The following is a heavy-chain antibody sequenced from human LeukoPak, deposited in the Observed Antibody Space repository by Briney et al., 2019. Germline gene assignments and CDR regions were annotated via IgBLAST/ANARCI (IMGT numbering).Heavy chain of an antibody. CDR1: GFTFSSYD. Sequence: GGSLRLSCAASGFTFSSYDMHWVRQATGKGLEWVSAIGTAGDTYYPGSVKGRFTISRENAKNSLYLQMNSLRAGDTAVYYRARDLWLNHLNYGMDVWGQGTTVTVSS. D-gene: IGHD1-14*01. V-gene: IGHV3-13*01. CDR2: IGTAGDT. J-gene: IGHJ6*02. CDR3: ARDLWLNHLNYGMDV.